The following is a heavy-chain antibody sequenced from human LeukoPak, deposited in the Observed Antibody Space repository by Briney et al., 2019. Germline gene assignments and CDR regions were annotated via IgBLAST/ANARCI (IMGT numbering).Heavy chain of an antibody. CDR1: GFTFSSYS. D-gene: IGHD6-13*01. CDR2: ISSSSSTI. Sequence: GGSLRLSCAASGFTFSSYSMNWVRQAPGKGLEWVSYISSSSSTIYYADSVKGRFTISRDNAKNSLYLQMNSLRAEDTAVYYCARLTGIAAAGTDYWGQGTLVTVSS. J-gene: IGHJ4*02. V-gene: IGHV3-48*01. CDR3: ARLTGIAAAGTDY.